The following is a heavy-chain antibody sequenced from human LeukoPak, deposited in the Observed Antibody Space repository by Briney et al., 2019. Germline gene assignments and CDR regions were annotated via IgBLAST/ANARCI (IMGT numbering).Heavy chain of an antibody. D-gene: IGHD2-2*01. V-gene: IGHV3-53*01. CDR3: ARENCDSSSCFNSLGMDV. CDR2: IFSGGNT. J-gene: IGHJ6*02. Sequence: GGSLRLSCAVSGFTVSSNYMTWVRQAPGKGLECVSVIFSGGNTYYADSVKGRFTISRDNSKNTVYLHMNSLRAEDTAVYYCARENCDSSSCFNSLGMDVWGQGTTVTVSS. CDR1: GFTVSSNY.